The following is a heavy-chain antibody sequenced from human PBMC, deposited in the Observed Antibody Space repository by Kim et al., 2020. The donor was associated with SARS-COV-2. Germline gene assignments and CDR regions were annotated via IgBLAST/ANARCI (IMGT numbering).Heavy chain of an antibody. D-gene: IGHD4-17*01. CDR1: GFTFSSYW. V-gene: IGHV3-7*01. CDR3: AREGTGGEYDLLYYYCGIDV. CDR2: IKQDGSEK. J-gene: IGHJ6*02. Sequence: GGSLRLSCAASGFTFSSYWMSWVRQAPGKGLEWVANIKQDGSEKYYVDSVKGRFTISRDNAKNSLYLQMNSLRAEDTAVYYCAREGTGGEYDLLYYYCGIDVWGQGTTVTVSS.